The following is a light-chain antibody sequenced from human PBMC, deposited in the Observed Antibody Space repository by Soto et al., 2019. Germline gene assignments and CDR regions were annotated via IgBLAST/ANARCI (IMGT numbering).Light chain of an antibody. CDR2: GAS. CDR3: QQYGDSPTWT. V-gene: IGKV3-20*01. Sequence: EIVLTQSPGTLSLSPGERATLSCRASQSVSSSYLAWYQQKPGQAPRLLMYGASSRATGIPDRFSGSGSGTDVSLIISRVEREDFAVYYCQQYGDSPTWTFGQGTKVEIK. J-gene: IGKJ1*01. CDR1: QSVSSSY.